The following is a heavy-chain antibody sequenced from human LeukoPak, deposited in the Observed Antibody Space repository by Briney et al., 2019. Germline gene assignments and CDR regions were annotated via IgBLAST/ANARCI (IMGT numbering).Heavy chain of an antibody. D-gene: IGHD2-15*01. CDR2: ISGSGGSI. CDR1: GLTFSSQA. V-gene: IGHV3-23*01. Sequence: GGSLRLSCAASGLTFSSQAINWVRQAQGKGLDWVSGISGSGGSISYADSVKGRFTISRDNSQNTLYLQMNSLRAEDTGVYHCEKPKEADGRSDFDIWGQGTMVTVSS. CDR3: EKPKEADGRSDFDI. J-gene: IGHJ3*02.